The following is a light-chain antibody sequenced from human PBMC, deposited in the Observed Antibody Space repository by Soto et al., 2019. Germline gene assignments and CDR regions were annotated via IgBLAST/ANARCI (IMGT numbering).Light chain of an antibody. J-gene: IGKJ1*01. V-gene: IGKV1-5*01. CDR1: QSISSW. Sequence: DIRMTQSPSTLSASVGDRVTITCRASQSISSWLAWYQQKPGKAPKLLIYGASSRATGIPDRFSGSGSGTDFNLTISRLEPEDFAVYYCHQYGDSQAFGQGTKVEI. CDR3: HQYGDSQA. CDR2: GAS.